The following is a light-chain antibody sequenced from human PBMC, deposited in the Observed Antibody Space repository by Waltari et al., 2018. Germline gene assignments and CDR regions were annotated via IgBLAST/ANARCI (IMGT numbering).Light chain of an antibody. CDR1: QRVARF. Sequence: EIVLAQSPATLSLSPGERAALSCRPSQRVARFLAWYQHKPVQATRLIIYDASTRATGIPARVSGSGSGTDFTLTISSLEPEDFAVYYCQQRFNGPLTFGGGTGVEIK. V-gene: IGKV3-11*01. CDR3: QQRFNGPLT. CDR2: DAS. J-gene: IGKJ4*01.